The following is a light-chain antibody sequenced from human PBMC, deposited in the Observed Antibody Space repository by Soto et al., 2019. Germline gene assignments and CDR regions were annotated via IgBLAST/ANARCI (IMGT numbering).Light chain of an antibody. Sequence: EIVLTQSPGTLSLSPGERATLSCRAGHSVSSRYLAWYQQKPGQAPKLLIYGASTRATGIPARFSGSGSGKEFTHTISSLQSEDFAVYDCQQSSNWPPSITFGQGTRLVIK. CDR3: QQSSNWPPSIT. J-gene: IGKJ5*01. CDR2: GAS. CDR1: HSVSSRY. V-gene: IGKV3-15*01.